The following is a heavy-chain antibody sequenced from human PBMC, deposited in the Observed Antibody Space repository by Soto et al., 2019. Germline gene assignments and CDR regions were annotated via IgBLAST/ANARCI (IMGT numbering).Heavy chain of an antibody. V-gene: IGHV1-3*01. J-gene: IGHJ4*02. D-gene: IGHD3-3*01. CDR1: GYTFTSYA. CDR3: ARGGNQYYDFWSGYYDLDY. CDR2: INAGNGNT. Sequence: ASVKVSCKASGYTFTSYAMHWVRQAPGQRLEWMGWINAGNGNTKYSQKFQGRVTITRDTSASTAYMELSSLRSEDTAVYYCARGGNQYYDFWSGYYDLDYWGQGTLVTVSS.